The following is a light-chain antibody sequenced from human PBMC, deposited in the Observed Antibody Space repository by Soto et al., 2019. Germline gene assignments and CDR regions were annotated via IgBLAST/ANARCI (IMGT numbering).Light chain of an antibody. CDR2: VAS. Sequence: IQLTQSPSSLSASVGDRVTITCRASQGISSYLAWYQQKPGKAPKLLINVASTLQSGVPSRFSGSGSGTDFTLNISSLQPEDFATYYCQQFDSYPLTFGGGTKVEIK. CDR3: QQFDSYPLT. V-gene: IGKV1-9*01. J-gene: IGKJ4*01. CDR1: QGISSY.